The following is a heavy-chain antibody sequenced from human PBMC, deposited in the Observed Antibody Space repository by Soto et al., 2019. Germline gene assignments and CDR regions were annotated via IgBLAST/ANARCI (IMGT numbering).Heavy chain of an antibody. CDR3: ARSPRSIAAGGIDY. Sequence: QVQLQESGPGLVKPSGTLSLTCAVSGGSISSSNLWTWVRQPPGKGLEWIGENYHGGSTNYNPSRTRRVTITGDKSKTQFSLRLSSVTAADTAVYYCARSPRSIAAGGIDYWGQGILVTVSS. CDR2: NYHGGST. J-gene: IGHJ4*02. CDR1: GGSISSSNL. V-gene: IGHV4-4*02. D-gene: IGHD6-13*01.